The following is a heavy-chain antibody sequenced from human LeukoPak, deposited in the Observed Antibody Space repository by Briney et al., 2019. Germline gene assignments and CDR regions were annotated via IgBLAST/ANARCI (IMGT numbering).Heavy chain of an antibody. V-gene: IGHV3-48*03. Sequence: GGSLRLSCAASGFTFSSYELNWVRPAPGKGLEWVSYISSSGRTKYYADPVKGRFTISRHNAKNSLYLPMNSLRAEDTAVYYCARGKWGPLSFWGQGNLVTVSS. CDR2: ISSSGRTK. D-gene: IGHD1-26*01. J-gene: IGHJ4*02. CDR3: ARGKWGPLSF. CDR1: GFTFSSYE.